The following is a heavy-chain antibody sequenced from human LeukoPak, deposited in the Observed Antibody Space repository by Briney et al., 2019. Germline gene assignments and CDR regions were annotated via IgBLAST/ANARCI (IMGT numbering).Heavy chain of an antibody. Sequence: PGGSLRLSCAASGFTFTSSAMNWVRQAPGKGLEWVSYISSSGSTIYYADSVKGRFTISRDNAKNSLYLQMNSLRAEDTAVYYCAELGITTIGGVWGKGTTVTISS. D-gene: IGHD3-10*02. CDR3: AELGITTIGGV. CDR1: GFTFTSSA. J-gene: IGHJ6*04. V-gene: IGHV3-48*03. CDR2: ISSSGSTI.